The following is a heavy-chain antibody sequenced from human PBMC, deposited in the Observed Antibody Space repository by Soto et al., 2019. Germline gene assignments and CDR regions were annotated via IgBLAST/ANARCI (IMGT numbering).Heavy chain of an antibody. V-gene: IGHV4-31*03. Sequence: QVQLQESGPGLVKPSQTLSLTCTVSGGSISSGGYYWSWIRQHPGKGLEWIGYIYYSGSTYYNPSLQSRVTISVDTPKNQFSLKLSSVTAADTAVYYCAREGYGGNPDYWGQGTLVTVSS. CDR2: IYYSGST. D-gene: IGHD4-17*01. CDR3: AREGYGGNPDY. CDR1: GGSISSGGYY. J-gene: IGHJ4*02.